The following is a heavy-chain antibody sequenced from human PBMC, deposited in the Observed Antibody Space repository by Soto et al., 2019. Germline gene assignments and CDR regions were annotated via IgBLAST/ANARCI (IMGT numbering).Heavy chain of an antibody. CDR3: VRGGYSSSWERLDP. Sequence: PCGSMRLSCTASGSTLHNYPMHWARQAPDTGLEWVAVISHDGVTKNSADSVKGRFTISRDNSRNTLYLQMNSLRIEDTAMYYCVRGGYSSSWERLDPWGQGTLVTVSS. D-gene: IGHD4-4*01. J-gene: IGHJ5*02. CDR1: GSTLHNYP. CDR2: ISHDGVTK. V-gene: IGHV3-30-3*01.